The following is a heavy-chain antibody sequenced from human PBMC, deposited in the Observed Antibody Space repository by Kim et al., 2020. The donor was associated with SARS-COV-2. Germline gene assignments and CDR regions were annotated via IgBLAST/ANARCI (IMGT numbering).Heavy chain of an antibody. CDR1: GDSISSGHYY. CDR2: FYYSGTS. CDR3: ARLPRAAFDL. V-gene: IGHV4-39*01. J-gene: IGHJ3*01. Sequence: SETLSLTCTVSGDSISSGHYYWAWLRQPPGKGLEWIGNFYYSGTSYYHPSLKSRVTIPVDTSKTQFSLKLSSVTAAHTPVSHCARLPRAAFDLWGQGTL.